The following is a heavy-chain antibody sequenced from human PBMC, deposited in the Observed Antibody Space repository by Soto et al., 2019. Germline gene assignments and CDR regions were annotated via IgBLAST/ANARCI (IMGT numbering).Heavy chain of an antibody. CDR2: VSFDGSNK. V-gene: IGHV3-30-3*01. D-gene: IGHD6-13*01. J-gene: IGHJ5*02. CDR3: ARDQSGITTAGGGRIDR. Sequence: QVQLVESGGGVVQPGRSLRLSCAASGFTFSTHAMHWVRQAPGKGLECVAIVSFDGSNKYYADCVKGRFTISRDNSKNTRYLQMSGLTPEDTSFYYCARDQSGITTAGGGRIDRWGQGTLVTVSS. CDR1: GFTFSTHA.